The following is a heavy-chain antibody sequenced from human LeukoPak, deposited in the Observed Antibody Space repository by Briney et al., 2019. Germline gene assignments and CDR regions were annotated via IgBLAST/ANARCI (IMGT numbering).Heavy chain of an antibody. CDR2: INSEGSST. CDR3: ARDSPYYYDSSGYLSLGDAFDI. J-gene: IGHJ3*02. CDR1: GFTFSSYW. V-gene: IGHV3-74*01. D-gene: IGHD3-22*01. Sequence: GGSLRLSCAASGFTFSSYWMHWVRQAPGKGLVWVSRINSEGSSTSYADSVKGRFTISRDNAKNTLYLQMNSLRAEDTAVYYCARDSPYYYDSSGYLSLGDAFDIWGQGTMVTVSS.